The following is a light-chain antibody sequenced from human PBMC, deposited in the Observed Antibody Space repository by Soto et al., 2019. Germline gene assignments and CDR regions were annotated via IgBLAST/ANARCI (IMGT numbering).Light chain of an antibody. Sequence: IRRTKTTYTLSASVGDEVTITCRASQTISRWLAWYQQKPGRAPKLLIYDASTLESGVPSRFSGSGSETEFTLTISRLKPDEFAAYFCHSKAFGQGALLEIK. CDR2: DAS. CDR3: HSKA. J-gene: IGKJ5*01. CDR1: QTISRW. V-gene: IGKV1-5*01.